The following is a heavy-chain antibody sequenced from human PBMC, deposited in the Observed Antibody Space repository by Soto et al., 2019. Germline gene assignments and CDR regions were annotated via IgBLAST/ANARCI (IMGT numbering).Heavy chain of an antibody. CDR1: GGSFSGYY. J-gene: IGHJ6*03. D-gene: IGHD2-2*01. CDR2: INHSGST. CDR3: ARGGYQLGNYYYYYYMDV. Sequence: PSETLSLTCAVYGGSFSGYYWSWIRQPPGKGLEWIGEINHSGSTNYNPSLKSRVTISVDTSKNQFSLKLSSVTAADTAVYYCARGGYQLGNYYYYYYMDVWGKGTTVTVSS. V-gene: IGHV4-34*01.